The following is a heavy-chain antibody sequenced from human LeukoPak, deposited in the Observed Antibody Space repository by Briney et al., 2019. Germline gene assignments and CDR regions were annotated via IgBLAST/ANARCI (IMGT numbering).Heavy chain of an antibody. Sequence: EGSLRLSCAASGFTFSSYSMNWVRQAPGNGLEWVSSISSSSSYIYYADSVKGRFTISRDNAKNSLYLQMNSLRAEDTAVYYCARDSDDFWSGYYDYDGMDVWGQGTTVTVSS. D-gene: IGHD3-3*01. CDR2: ISSSSSYI. V-gene: IGHV3-21*01. CDR1: GFTFSSYS. J-gene: IGHJ6*02. CDR3: ARDSDDFWSGYYDYDGMDV.